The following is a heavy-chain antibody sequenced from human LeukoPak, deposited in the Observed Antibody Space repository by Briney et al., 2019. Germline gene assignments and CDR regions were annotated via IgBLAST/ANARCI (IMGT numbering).Heavy chain of an antibody. CDR3: AREDSTGYSSLDY. CDR1: GYTFTGYY. D-gene: IGHD3-22*01. V-gene: IGHV1-2*02. CDR2: INLKSGGT. J-gene: IGHJ4*02. Sequence: ASVKVSCKASGYTFTGYYMHWVRQAPGQGLEWMGWINLKSGGTNYAQNFQARVTMTRETSISTAYMELSRLRSDDTAVYYCAREDSTGYSSLDYWGQGTLVTVSS.